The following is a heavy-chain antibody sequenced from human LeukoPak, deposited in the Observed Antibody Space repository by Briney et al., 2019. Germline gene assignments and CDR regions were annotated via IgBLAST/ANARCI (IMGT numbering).Heavy chain of an antibody. CDR1: GGSISSYY. Sequence: PSETLSLTCTVSGGSISSYYWSWIRQPPGKGLEWIGEMNHSGSTNYNPSLKSRVTISVDTSKNQFSLKLSSVTAADTAVYYCARAQDYYGAGIDYWGQGTLVTVSS. V-gene: IGHV4-34*01. CDR2: MNHSGST. CDR3: ARAQDYYGAGIDY. D-gene: IGHD3-10*01. J-gene: IGHJ4*02.